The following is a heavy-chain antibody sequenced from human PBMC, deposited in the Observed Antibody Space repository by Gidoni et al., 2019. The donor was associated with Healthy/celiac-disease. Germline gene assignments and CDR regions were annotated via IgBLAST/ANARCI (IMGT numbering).Heavy chain of an antibody. V-gene: IGHV1-24*01. CDR3: ATGRGCSGGSCYSFLGWFDP. CDR1: GYTFTELS. D-gene: IGHD2-15*01. Sequence: QVQLLQSGAEAKKPGASVKVSCKVSGYTFTELSMHWVRQAPGKGLEWMGGFDPEDGETIYAQEFQGRVTMTEDTSTDTAYMELSSLRSEDTAVYYCATGRGCSGGSCYSFLGWFDPWGQGTLVTVSS. CDR2: FDPEDGET. J-gene: IGHJ5*02.